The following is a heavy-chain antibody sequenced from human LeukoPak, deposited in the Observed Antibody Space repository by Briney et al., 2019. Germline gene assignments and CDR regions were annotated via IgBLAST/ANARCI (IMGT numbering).Heavy chain of an antibody. V-gene: IGHV3-7*01. D-gene: IGHD1-26*01. Sequence: GGSLRLSCAASGITFSTYDMSWVRQAPGKGLGWVANINPDGSEKSYVESVKGRFTISRDKAKNSLYLQMNSLRAEDTAPYYCARDGGSSGSYPYWGQGILVTVSS. CDR2: INPDGSEK. J-gene: IGHJ4*02. CDR1: GITFSTYD. CDR3: ARDGGSSGSYPY.